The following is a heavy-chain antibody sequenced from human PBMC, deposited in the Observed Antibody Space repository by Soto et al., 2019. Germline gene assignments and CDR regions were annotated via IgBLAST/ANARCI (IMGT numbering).Heavy chain of an antibody. CDR3: ARDDSSSSRFDP. V-gene: IGHV1-46*01. CDR1: GYTFTSYY. CDR2: INPSGGST. J-gene: IGHJ5*02. D-gene: IGHD6-6*01. Sequence: QVQLVQSGAEVKKPGASVKVSCKASGYTFTSYYIHWVRQAPGQGLEWMGIINPSGGSTTYAQKFHGRVTMTRDTSTSTVYMEVSSLRSEDTAVYYCARDDSSSSRFDPWGQGTLVTVSS.